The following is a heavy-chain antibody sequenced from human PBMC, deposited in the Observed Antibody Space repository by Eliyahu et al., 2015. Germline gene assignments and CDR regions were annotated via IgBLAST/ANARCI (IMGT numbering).Heavy chain of an antibody. CDR3: ATAAYASGGYYVGHN. J-gene: IGHJ4*02. D-gene: IGHD3-10*01. CDR2: IRNKANSYTT. Sequence: EVQLVESGGGLVQPGGSLRLSCAASGFTFSDHYMDWVRQAPGKGLDWVARIRNKANSYTTEYAASVKGRFPISRDDSKISLYLQMNSLKTEDTAVYYCATAAYASGGYYVGHNWGQGTPVTVSS. V-gene: IGHV3-72*01. CDR1: GFTFSDHY.